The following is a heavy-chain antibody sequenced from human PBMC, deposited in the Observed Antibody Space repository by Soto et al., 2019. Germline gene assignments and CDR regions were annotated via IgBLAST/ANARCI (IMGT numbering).Heavy chain of an antibody. V-gene: IGHV1-69*13. CDR2: IIPIFGTA. CDR1: GGTFSSYA. Sequence: GASVKVSCKASGGTFSSYAISWVRQAPGQGLEWMGGIIPIFGTANYAQKFQGRVTITADESTSTAYMELSSLRSEDTAVYYCAVSGGYSYGEIDYWGQGTLVTVPQ. J-gene: IGHJ4*02. D-gene: IGHD5-18*01. CDR3: AVSGGYSYGEIDY.